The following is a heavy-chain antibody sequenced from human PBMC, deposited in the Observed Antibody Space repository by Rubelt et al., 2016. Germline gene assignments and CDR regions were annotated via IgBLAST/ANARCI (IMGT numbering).Heavy chain of an antibody. V-gene: IGHV1-2*06. D-gene: IGHD6-19*01. CDR1: GYTFTGYY. CDR3: ARESSSGWYIDY. J-gene: IGHJ4*02. Sequence: QVQLVQSGAEVKKPGASVKVSCKASGYTFTGYYMHWVRQAPGQGLEWVGRINPNSGGTNYAQKFQGRVTMTRDTSITTAYMELSRLRSDETAVFYCARESSSGWYIDYWGQGTLVTVSS. CDR2: INPNSGGT.